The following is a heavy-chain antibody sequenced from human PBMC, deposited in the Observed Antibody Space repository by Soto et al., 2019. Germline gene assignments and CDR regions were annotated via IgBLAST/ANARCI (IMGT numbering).Heavy chain of an antibody. CDR1: RFTFSSYW. Sequence: GSLRLSFAASRFTFSSYWIHWVLHTPLNWLLCVSRINSDGSSTSYADSVKGRFTISRDNAKNTLYLQMNSLRAEDTAVYYCASGLYYDFWSGPLYYYYYGMDVWGQGTTVTVSS. J-gene: IGHJ6*02. CDR2: INSDGSST. V-gene: IGHV3-74*01. CDR3: ASGLYYDFWSGPLYYYYYGMDV. D-gene: IGHD3-3*01.